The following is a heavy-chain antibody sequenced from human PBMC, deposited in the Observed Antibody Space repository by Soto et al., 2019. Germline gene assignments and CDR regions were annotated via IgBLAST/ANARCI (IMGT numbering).Heavy chain of an antibody. D-gene: IGHD3-16*02. J-gene: IGHJ4*02. CDR3: SRQRSDRSRYKGGYRDY. CDR2: ISPSGGTT. Sequence: RLTKRKGLEWMGVISPSGGTTTYAQKFKGRVTMTRDTSTSTVHMELSRLRSEDTAVYYCSRQRSDRSRYKGGYRDYWGKGPPVP. V-gene: IGHV1-46*01.